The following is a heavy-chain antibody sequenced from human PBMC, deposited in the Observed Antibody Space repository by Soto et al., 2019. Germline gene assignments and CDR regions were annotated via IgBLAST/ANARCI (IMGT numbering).Heavy chain of an antibody. J-gene: IGHJ4*02. D-gene: IGHD3-22*01. CDR1: GYTFTGYY. CDR2: INPNSGGT. Sequence: ASVKVSCKASGYTFTGYYMHWVRQAPGQGLEWMGWINPNSGGTNYAQKFHGRVTMTRDTSISTAYMELSRLRSDDTAVYYCARGAYYYDSSGTFDYCGQGTLVTVSS. CDR3: ARGAYYYDSSGTFDY. V-gene: IGHV1-2*02.